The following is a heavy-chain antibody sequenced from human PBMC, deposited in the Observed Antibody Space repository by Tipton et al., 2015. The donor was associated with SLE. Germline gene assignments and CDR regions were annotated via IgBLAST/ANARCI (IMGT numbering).Heavy chain of an antibody. CDR1: GFIVSGSH. CDR2: IHSGGGT. CDR3: ARRGVRYLDWTFAS. J-gene: IGHJ4*02. Sequence: QLVQSGGRLIKPGGSLRLSCAVSGFIVSGSHMSWVRQAPGKGLEWVSVIHSGGGTFYADSVEGRFTISRDNSKNTLYLQMNSLRAEDTAVYYCARRGVRYLDWTFASWGQGTLVTVSS. D-gene: IGHD3-9*01. V-gene: IGHV3-53*01.